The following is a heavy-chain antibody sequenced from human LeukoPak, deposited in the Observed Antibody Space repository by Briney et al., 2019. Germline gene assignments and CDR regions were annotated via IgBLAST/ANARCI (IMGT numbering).Heavy chain of an antibody. Sequence: PSETLSLTCAVSGYSISSGYYWGWIRQPPGKGLEWIGYIYYSGSTYYNPSLKSRVTISVDTSKNQFSLKLSSVTAADTAVYYCASTSTTPGLFDYWGQGTLVTVSS. J-gene: IGHJ4*02. D-gene: IGHD2-15*01. V-gene: IGHV4-38-2*01. CDR2: IYYSGST. CDR1: GYSISSGYY. CDR3: ASTSTTPGLFDY.